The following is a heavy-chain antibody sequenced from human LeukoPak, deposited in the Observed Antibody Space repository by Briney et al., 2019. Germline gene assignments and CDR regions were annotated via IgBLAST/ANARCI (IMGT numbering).Heavy chain of an antibody. Sequence: RGGSLRLSCAASGFIFSTYGMHWVRQAPGKGLVWVSRISSDGTNTVYADPVKGRFTIARDNAKNTLYLQMNSLRGDDTAIYYCARDSRTTGWYGPASWGQGTLVTVSS. CDR3: ARDSRTTGWYGPAS. D-gene: IGHD6-19*01. V-gene: IGHV3-74*01. J-gene: IGHJ5*02. CDR2: ISSDGTNT. CDR1: GFIFSTYG.